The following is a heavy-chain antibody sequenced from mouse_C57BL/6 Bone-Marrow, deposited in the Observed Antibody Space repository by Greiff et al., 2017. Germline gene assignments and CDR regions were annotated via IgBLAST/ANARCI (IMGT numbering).Heavy chain of an antibody. CDR3: ASAYAMDY. J-gene: IGHJ4*01. V-gene: IGHV5-17*01. CDR2: ISSGSSTI. Sequence: DVQLVESGGGLVKPGGSLKLSCAASGFTFSDYGMHWVRQAPGKGLEWVAYISSGSSTIYYADTVKGRFTISRDNAKNTLFMQMTSLRYEDTAMYYCASAYAMDYWGQGPSVTVSA. CDR1: GFTFSDYG.